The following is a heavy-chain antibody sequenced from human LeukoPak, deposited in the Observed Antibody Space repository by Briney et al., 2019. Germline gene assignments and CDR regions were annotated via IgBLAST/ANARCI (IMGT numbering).Heavy chain of an antibody. CDR2: INTNGDSA. D-gene: IGHD5-24*01. CDR3: VRDNAYTFDY. CDR1: GFKFSSYW. V-gene: IGHV3-74*01. Sequence: GGSLRLSCAVSGFKFSSYWMNWVRQVPGKGLVWVAHINTNGDSANYADSVKGRFTISRDNAKSTLSLQMNSLRAEDTAIYYCVRDNAYTFDYWGQGTLVTVS. J-gene: IGHJ4*01.